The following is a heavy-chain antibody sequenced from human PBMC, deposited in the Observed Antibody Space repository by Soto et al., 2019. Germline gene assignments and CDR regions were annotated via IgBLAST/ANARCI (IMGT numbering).Heavy chain of an antibody. CDR1: GGTFSSYA. CDR3: AGGAKHGYGSGSYYPRSTYYYYGMDV. CDR2: IIPIFGTA. Sequence: QVQLVQSGAEVKKPGSSVKVSCKASGGTFSSYAISWVRQAPGQGLGWMGGIIPIFGTANYAQKFQGRVTITADESTSTAYMELSSLRFEDTAVYYCAGGAKHGYGSGSYYPRSTYYYYGMDVWGQGTTVTVSS. J-gene: IGHJ6*02. D-gene: IGHD3-10*01. V-gene: IGHV1-69*01.